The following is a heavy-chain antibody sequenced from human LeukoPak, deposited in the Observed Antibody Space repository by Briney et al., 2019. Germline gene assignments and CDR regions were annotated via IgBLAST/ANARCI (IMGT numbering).Heavy chain of an antibody. CDR2: INHSGST. CDR3: ARGNHCSGGSCYQFDY. CDR1: GVSVSSSSFF. D-gene: IGHD2-15*01. Sequence: PSETLSLTCIVSGVSVSSSSFFWGWIRQPPGKGLEWIGEINHSGSTNYNPSLKSRVTISVDTSKNQFSLKLSSVTAADTAVYYCARGNHCSGGSCYQFDYWGQGTLVTVSS. J-gene: IGHJ4*02. V-gene: IGHV4-39*07.